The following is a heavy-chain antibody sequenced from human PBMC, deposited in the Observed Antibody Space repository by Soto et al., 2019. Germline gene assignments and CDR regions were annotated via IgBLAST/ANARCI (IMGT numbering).Heavy chain of an antibody. CDR2: MSGEGSTN. J-gene: IGHJ6*02. Sequence: GGSLRLSCAASGFTFRNYAMYWVRQAPGKGLEWVAAMSGEGSTNYYGDSVKGRFTISRDNTKNTLYLQMTGLRAEDTAVYHCARGNSIEYHFYGMDVWGQGSTVTVSS. D-gene: IGHD5-12*01. V-gene: IGHV3-30*03. CDR1: GFTFRNYA. CDR3: ARGNSIEYHFYGMDV.